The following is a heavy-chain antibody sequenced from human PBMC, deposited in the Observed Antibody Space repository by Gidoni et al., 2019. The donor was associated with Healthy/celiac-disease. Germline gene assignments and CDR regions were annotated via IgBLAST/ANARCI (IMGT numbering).Heavy chain of an antibody. CDR3: ARDVVDYYGENWFDP. Sequence: QVQLVESGGGLVKPGGSRRLSCAASGFTFSDYYMSWIRQAPGKGLACVSYISISSSYTNYADSVKGRFTISRDNAKNSLYLQMSSLRAEDTAVYYCARDVVDYYGENWFDPWGQGTLVTVSS. CDR1: GFTFSDYY. V-gene: IGHV3-11*05. CDR2: ISISSSYT. J-gene: IGHJ5*02. D-gene: IGHD4-17*01.